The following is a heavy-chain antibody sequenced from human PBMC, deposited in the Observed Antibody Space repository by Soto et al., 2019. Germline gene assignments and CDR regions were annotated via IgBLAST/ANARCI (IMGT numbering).Heavy chain of an antibody. CDR3: ARNTPNSEDFHY. V-gene: IGHV1-8*01. CDR2: MNPNSGNT. CDR1: GYTFTSYD. Sequence: QVQLVQSGAEVKKPGASVKVSCKASGYTFTSYDINWVRQATGQGLEWMGWMNPNSGNTGYAQKFQGRVTMTRHTTISTAYTELSSLRSEDTAVYYCARNTPNSEDFHYWGQGTLVTVSS. D-gene: IGHD1-1*01. J-gene: IGHJ4*02.